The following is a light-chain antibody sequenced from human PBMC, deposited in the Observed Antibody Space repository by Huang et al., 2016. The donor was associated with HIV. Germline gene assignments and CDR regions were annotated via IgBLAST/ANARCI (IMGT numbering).Light chain of an antibody. Sequence: EIVLTQSPATLSLSPGERATLSCRASQRVGGYLAWYQQKPGQAPRLLIYDTSTRATGIPARVSGSGSETDFTLTISSLEPEDCAVYYCQQPGSFGQGTKVDIK. CDR1: QRVGGY. V-gene: IGKV3-11*01. CDR2: DTS. CDR3: QQPGS. J-gene: IGKJ2*01.